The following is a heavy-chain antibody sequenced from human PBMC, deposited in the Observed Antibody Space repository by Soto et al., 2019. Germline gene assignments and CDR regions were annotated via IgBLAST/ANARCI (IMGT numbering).Heavy chain of an antibody. J-gene: IGHJ4*02. CDR2: MNPNSGNT. CDR3: AREVAGKFDY. V-gene: IGHV1-8*01. Sequence: QVQLVQSGAEVKKPGASVKVSCKASGYTFTSYDINWVRQATGQGLEWMGWMNPNSGNTAYAQKIKGRVTMTRTTSINTADMELSSLSSDDTALYYCAREVAGKFDYWGQGTLVTVSS. CDR1: GYTFTSYD. D-gene: IGHD2-15*01.